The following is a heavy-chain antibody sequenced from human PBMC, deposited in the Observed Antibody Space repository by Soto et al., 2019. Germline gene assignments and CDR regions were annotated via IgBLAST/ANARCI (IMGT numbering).Heavy chain of an antibody. CDR1: GGSISSSTYY. CDR3: ARHYFPGILRGSYGY. D-gene: IGHD3-16*01. Sequence: QLQLQESGPGLVKPSETLSLTCTVSGGSISSSTYYWGWIRQPPGKGLEWIGSIYYSGSTYYNPSLKRRVTISVDMSQIQFPLRLSSVTAADTAVYYCARHYFPGILRGSYGYWGQGTLVTVSS. CDR2: IYYSGST. V-gene: IGHV4-39*01. J-gene: IGHJ4*02.